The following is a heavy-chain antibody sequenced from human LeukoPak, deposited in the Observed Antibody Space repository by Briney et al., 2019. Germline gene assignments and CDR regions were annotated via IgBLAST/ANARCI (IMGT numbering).Heavy chain of an antibody. J-gene: IGHJ4*02. CDR3: ARFGGTNYGDFDY. CDR2: FYYSGST. D-gene: IGHD1-26*01. V-gene: IGHV4-39*01. CDR1: GGSISSSSYY. Sequence: SETLSLTCTVSGGSISSSSYYWGWIRQPPGKGLEWIGSFYYSGSTYYNPSLKSRVTISVDTSRNQFSLKLSSVTAADTAVYYCARFGGTNYGDFDYWGQGTLVTVSS.